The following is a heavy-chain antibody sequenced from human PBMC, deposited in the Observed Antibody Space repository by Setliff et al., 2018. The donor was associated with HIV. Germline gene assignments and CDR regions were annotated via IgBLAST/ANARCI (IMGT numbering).Heavy chain of an antibody. CDR1: GFSFDDNS. J-gene: IGHJ6*02. V-gene: IGHV3-21*01. Sequence: PGGSLRLSCVISGFSFDDNSINWVRQAPGKGPEWVSSISRGIFKYYADSVKGRFTISRDNAGNSLYLQLNSLRAEDTAVYYCAKDFYGMDVWGQGTTVTVSS. CDR3: AKDFYGMDV. CDR2: ISRGIFK.